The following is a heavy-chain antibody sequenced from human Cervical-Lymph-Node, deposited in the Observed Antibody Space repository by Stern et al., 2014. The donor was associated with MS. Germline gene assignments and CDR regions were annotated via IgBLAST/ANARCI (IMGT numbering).Heavy chain of an antibody. Sequence: QVTLRESGPTLVKPTQTLTLTCTFSGFSLSTSGVGVGRIRQPPGKALEWLALIYWDDYKRYSPSLKSRLTITKDSSKNQVVLTMTNMDPVDTTTYYCSHQSAGTTVSYWGQGTLVTVSS. CDR1: GFSLSTSGVG. CDR2: IYWDDYK. V-gene: IGHV2-5*02. CDR3: SHQSAGTTVSY. D-gene: IGHD4-11*01. J-gene: IGHJ4*02.